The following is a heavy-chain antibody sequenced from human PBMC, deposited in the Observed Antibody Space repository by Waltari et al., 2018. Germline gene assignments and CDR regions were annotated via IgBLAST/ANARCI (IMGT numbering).Heavy chain of an antibody. CDR3: ASDSSSGLSEFDL. Sequence: QVKLVQSGAEVKKPGASGKVYCKASGYTLTVYYMHWVRKATGKGRAWIGGINPNSSGTNYAQKFQGRVTMTRDTSISTPYMERSRLGSDDTAVYYCASDSSSGLSEFDLWGRGTLVTVSS. CDR1: GYTLTVYY. J-gene: IGHJ2*01. V-gene: IGHV1-2*02. CDR2: INPNSSGT. D-gene: IGHD6-19*01.